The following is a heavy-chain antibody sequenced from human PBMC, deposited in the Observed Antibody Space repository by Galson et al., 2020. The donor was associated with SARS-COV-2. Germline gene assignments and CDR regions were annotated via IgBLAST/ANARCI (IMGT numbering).Heavy chain of an antibody. Sequence: SETLSLTCTVSGYSVSTTNYWGWVRQPPGRGLELIGSVYPSGTTYYNPSLKSRFTISVDTSKNQFSLRLDSVTAADTALYYCARQGVNMIVLVTVPGWYFDLWGRGTLVTVSS. V-gene: IGHV4-38-2*02. CDR1: GYSVSTTNY. J-gene: IGHJ2*01. CDR3: ARQGVNMIVLVTVPGWYFDL. CDR2: VYPSGTT. D-gene: IGHD3-22*01.